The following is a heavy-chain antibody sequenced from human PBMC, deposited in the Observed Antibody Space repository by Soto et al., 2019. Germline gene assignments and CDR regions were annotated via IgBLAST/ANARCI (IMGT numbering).Heavy chain of an antibody. D-gene: IGHD3-16*01. V-gene: IGHV3-53*01. CDR3: ARDGRGLGKLSLFEY. J-gene: IGHJ4*02. CDR2: IYNGEST. CDR1: GFTVNSDY. Sequence: GGSLRLSCAASGFTVNSDYMNWIRQTPGKGLEWVAFIYNGESTHYADSVKGRFTISSDRSKNTLYLQMNSLRIEDTAVYYCARDGRGLGKLSLFEYWGQGTLVTVSS.